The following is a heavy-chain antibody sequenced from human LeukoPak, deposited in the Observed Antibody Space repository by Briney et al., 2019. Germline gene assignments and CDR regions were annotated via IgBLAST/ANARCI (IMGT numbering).Heavy chain of an antibody. CDR1: EFTFSNYA. CDR3: AKYLSVKGPPYALEV. V-gene: IGHV3-23*01. Sequence: GGSLRLSCAASEFTFSNYAMNWVRQAPGKGLEWVSGISGSGGSTYYADSVKGRFTISRDNSKNTLYLQMNSLRVEDTAVYYCAKYLSVKGPPYALEVWGQGTTVTVSS. CDR2: ISGSGGST. J-gene: IGHJ6*02.